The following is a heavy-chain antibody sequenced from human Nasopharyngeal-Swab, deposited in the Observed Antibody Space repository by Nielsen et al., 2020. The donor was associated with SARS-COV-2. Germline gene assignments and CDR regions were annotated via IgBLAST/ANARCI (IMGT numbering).Heavy chain of an antibody. CDR3: ARSGELRFLEWLNTRPDY. Sequence: LSLTCAASGFTFSSYSMNWVRQAPGKGLEWVSSISSSSSYIYYADSVKGRFTISRDNAKNSLYLQMNSLRAEDTAVYYCARSGELRFLEWLNTRPDYWGQGTPVTVSS. CDR1: GFTFSSYS. J-gene: IGHJ4*02. CDR2: ISSSSSYI. D-gene: IGHD3-3*01. V-gene: IGHV3-21*01.